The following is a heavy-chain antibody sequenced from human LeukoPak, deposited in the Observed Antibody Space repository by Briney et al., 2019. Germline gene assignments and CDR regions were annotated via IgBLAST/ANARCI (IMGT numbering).Heavy chain of an antibody. CDR3: ARAYCSGGSCYSWVSAFDI. D-gene: IGHD2-15*01. V-gene: IGHV3-21*01. J-gene: IGHJ3*02. CDR1: GFTFSSYS. Sequence: PGGSLRLSCAASGFTFSSYSMNWVRQAPGKGLEWVSSISSSSSYIYYADSVKGRFTISRDNAKNSLYPQMNSLRAEDTAVYYCARAYCSGGSCYSWVSAFDIWGQGTMVTVSS. CDR2: ISSSSSYI.